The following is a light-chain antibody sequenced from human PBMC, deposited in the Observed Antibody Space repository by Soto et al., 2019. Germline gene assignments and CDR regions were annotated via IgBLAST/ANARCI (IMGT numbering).Light chain of an antibody. J-gene: IGLJ1*01. Sequence: LTQPPSASGTPGQRVTISCSGSSSNIGSNTVSWYQQLPGTAPKLLIYRNNQRPSGVPDRFSGSKSGTSASLAISGLQSEDEADYYCAAWDDSLNALVFGTGTKLTVL. CDR3: AAWDDSLNALV. CDR1: SSNIGSNT. V-gene: IGLV1-44*01. CDR2: RNN.